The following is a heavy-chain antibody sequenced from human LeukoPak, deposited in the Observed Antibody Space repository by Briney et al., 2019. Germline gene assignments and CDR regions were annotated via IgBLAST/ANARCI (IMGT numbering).Heavy chain of an antibody. V-gene: IGHV3-23*01. D-gene: IGHD3-3*01. J-gene: IGHJ4*02. Sequence: GGSLRLSCAAPGFTFSSYAMSWVRQAPGKGLEWVSAISGSGGSTYYADSVKGRFTISRDNSKNTLYLQMNSLRAEDAAVYYCAKEREYSHYDFWSGYLYYFDYWGQGTLVTVSS. CDR3: AKEREYSHYDFWSGYLYYFDY. CDR1: GFTFSSYA. CDR2: ISGSGGST.